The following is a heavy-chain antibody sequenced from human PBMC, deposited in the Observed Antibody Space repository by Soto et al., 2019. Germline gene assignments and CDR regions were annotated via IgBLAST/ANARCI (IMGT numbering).Heavy chain of an antibody. CDR2: IFYSGTT. J-gene: IGHJ6*02. CDR3: ARYGKHRNYGMDV. CDR1: GDSISSADYY. D-gene: IGHD4-17*01. Sequence: SETLSLTCTVSGDSISSADYYWSWIRQTPGKGLEWIGHIFYSGTTYYNPSLKSRLTISVDTSKNHFSLRLTSVTAADTAVYYCARYGKHRNYGMDVWGQGTTVTVSS. V-gene: IGHV4-30-4*01.